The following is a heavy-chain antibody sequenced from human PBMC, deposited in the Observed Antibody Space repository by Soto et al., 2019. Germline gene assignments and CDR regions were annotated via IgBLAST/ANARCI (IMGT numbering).Heavy chain of an antibody. CDR3: ARGRDSGSYYVGWNKGHFDY. CDR2: INHSGST. CDR1: GGSFSGYY. J-gene: IGHJ4*02. Sequence: TSETLSLTCAVYGGSFSGYYWSWIRQPPGKGLEWIGVINHSGSTNYNPSLKSRVTISVDTSKNQFSLKLSSVTAADTAVYYCARGRDSGSYYVGWNKGHFDYWGQGTLVTVSS. D-gene: IGHD1-26*01. V-gene: IGHV4-34*01.